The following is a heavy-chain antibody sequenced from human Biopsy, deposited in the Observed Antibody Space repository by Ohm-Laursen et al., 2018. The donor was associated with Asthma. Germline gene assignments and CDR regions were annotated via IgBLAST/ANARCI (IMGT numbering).Heavy chain of an antibody. CDR1: GYTFNSAG. CDR3: ARAGDYSHYYGIDV. Sequence: GASVKVSCKTSGYTFNSAGITWVRQAPGQGLEWMGWISVYNGNTKVAQKLQDRVTMITDTSTSTAYMELRSLRSDDTAVYFCARAGDYSHYYGIDVWGQGTTVTVSS. D-gene: IGHD3-10*01. J-gene: IGHJ6*02. V-gene: IGHV1-18*01. CDR2: ISVYNGNT.